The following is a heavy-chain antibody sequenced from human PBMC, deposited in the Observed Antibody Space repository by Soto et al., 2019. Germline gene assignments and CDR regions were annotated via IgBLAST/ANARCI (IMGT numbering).Heavy chain of an antibody. V-gene: IGHV3-23*01. Sequence: PGGSLRLSCAASGFTFRSYALSWVRQAPGKGLEWVSAITGSGGGTFYADSVKGRFTISRDNSKNTLYLQMNSLRAEDTAVYYCAENLVDTPMYANWGQGTLVTVSS. CDR2: ITGSGGGT. J-gene: IGHJ4*02. CDR3: AENLVDTPMYAN. D-gene: IGHD5-18*01. CDR1: GFTFRSYA.